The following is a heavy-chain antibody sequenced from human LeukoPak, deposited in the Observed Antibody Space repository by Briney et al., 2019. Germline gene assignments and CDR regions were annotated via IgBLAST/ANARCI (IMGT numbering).Heavy chain of an antibody. CDR1: GFPFSGYW. V-gene: IGHV3-7*01. CDR2: INKDGTVR. Sequence: GGSLRLSCAASGFPFSGYWMDWVRQAPGKGMEWVANINKDGTVRYYAASVRGRFTISRDNARNSLFLQMNILRAEDTAVYYCSRSLDYLGQGALVTVSS. CDR3: SRSLDY. J-gene: IGHJ4*02.